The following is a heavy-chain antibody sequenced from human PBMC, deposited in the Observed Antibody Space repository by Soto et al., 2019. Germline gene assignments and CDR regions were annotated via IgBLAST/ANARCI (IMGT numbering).Heavy chain of an antibody. CDR1: GFTFSNAW. J-gene: IGHJ4*02. D-gene: IGHD1-7*01. V-gene: IGHV3-15*07. CDR2: IKSKTDGGTT. Sequence: GGSLRLSCAASGFTFSNAWMNWVRQAPGKGLEWVGRIKSKTDGGTTDYAAPGKGRFTISRDDSKNTLYLQKNSLKTDDPAVYYCTTGTLELRYFDYWGQGTLVTVSS. CDR3: TTGTLELRYFDY.